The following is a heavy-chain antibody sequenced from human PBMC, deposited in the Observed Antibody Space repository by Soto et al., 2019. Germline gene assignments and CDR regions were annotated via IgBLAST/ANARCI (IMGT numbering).Heavy chain of an antibody. CDR1: GGSISSSSYY. J-gene: IGHJ4*02. CDR2: IYYSGST. D-gene: IGHD3-10*01. V-gene: IGHV4-39*01. Sequence: PSETLSLTCTVSGGSISSSSYYWGWIRQPPGKGLEWIGSIYYSGSTYYNPSLKSRVTIPVDTSKNQFSLKLSSVTAADTAVYYCARHAVLLWFGEFDYWGQGTLVTVSS. CDR3: ARHAVLLWFGEFDY.